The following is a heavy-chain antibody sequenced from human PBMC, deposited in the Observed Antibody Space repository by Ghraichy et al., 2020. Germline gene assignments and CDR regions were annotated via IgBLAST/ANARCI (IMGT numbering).Heavy chain of an antibody. J-gene: IGHJ4*02. CDR3: TRYFDD. CDR2: IHSGGAT. Sequence: GESLNISCAVSGFTASGNFMNWVRQAPGKGLEWVSIIHSGGATFYADSVKGRFTISRDNSKNTVYLQMDSLRAEDTAVYYCTRYFDDWGQGTLVTVS. V-gene: IGHV3-53*01. CDR1: GFTASGNF.